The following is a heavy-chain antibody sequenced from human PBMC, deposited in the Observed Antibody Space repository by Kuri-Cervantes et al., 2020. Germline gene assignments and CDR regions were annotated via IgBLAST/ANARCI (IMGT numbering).Heavy chain of an antibody. CDR3: ARDQYYFDY. J-gene: IGHJ4*02. V-gene: IGHV6-1*01. CDR2: TYYRSNWQN. CDR1: VDSVSSNGAT. Sequence: SETLSLTCAISVDSVSSNGATWNWLRQSPSRGLEWVGRTYYRSNWQNDYAVSVKGRITIKPDTSKNQFSLQLSSVSLEDTAIYYCARDQYYFDYWGQGTLVTVSS.